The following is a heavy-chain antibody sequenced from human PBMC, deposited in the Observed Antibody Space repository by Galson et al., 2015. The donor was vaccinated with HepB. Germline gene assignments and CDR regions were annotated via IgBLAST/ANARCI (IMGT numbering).Heavy chain of an antibody. CDR1: AFTFNAYA. Sequence: SLRLSCAASAFTFNAYAMHWVRQAPGKGLEWVTAISFDGSNKYYADSVKGRFTISRDNFKNTHYLQMSSLGAEDTAVYYCARGRKLRYFDWLLQDDWYFDLWGRGTLVTVSS. CDR2: ISFDGSNK. J-gene: IGHJ2*01. CDR3: ARGRKLRYFDWLLQDDWYFDL. D-gene: IGHD3-9*01. V-gene: IGHV3-30*04.